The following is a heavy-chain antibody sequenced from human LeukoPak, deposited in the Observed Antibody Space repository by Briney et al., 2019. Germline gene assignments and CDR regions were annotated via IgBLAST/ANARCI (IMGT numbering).Heavy chain of an antibody. Sequence: PGRSLRLSCAASGFTFSSYWMHWVRQAPGKGLVWVSRINSDGSSTSYADSVKGRFTISRDNAKNTLYLQMNSLRAEDTAVYYCARVGISSDWYFDLWGRGTLVTVSS. V-gene: IGHV3-74*01. J-gene: IGHJ2*01. CDR3: ARVGISSDWYFDL. D-gene: IGHD3-3*02. CDR2: INSDGSST. CDR1: GFTFSSYW.